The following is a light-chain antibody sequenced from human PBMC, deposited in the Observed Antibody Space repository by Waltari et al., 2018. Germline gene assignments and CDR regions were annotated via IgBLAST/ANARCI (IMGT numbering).Light chain of an antibody. CDR1: RSVLYTSNSKNY. Sequence: IVMTQSPDSLAVSLGERATIKCKFSRSVLYTSNSKNYIAWYQQKTGQPPILLIYWASTRDSGVPDRFSGSASGTNFTLTINSLQPEDFATYYCQQSYSTPFTFGPGTKVDIK. CDR2: WAS. J-gene: IGKJ3*01. V-gene: IGKV4-1*01. CDR3: QQSYSTPFT.